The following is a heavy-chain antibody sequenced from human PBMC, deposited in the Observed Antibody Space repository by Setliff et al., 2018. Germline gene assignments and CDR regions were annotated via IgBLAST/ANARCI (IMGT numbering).Heavy chain of an antibody. V-gene: IGHV3-21*01. D-gene: IGHD3-22*01. CDR1: GFTFSSYS. Sequence: PGESLKISCVASGFTFSSYSMNWVRQAPGKGLEWVSSISSSSSYIYYADSVKGRFTISRDNSKNTLYLQMNSLRVEDTAVYYCAKDTYYSDSSGYYYETPWFDPWGQGTLVTV. CDR2: ISSSSSYI. J-gene: IGHJ5*02. CDR3: AKDTYYSDSSGYYYETPWFDP.